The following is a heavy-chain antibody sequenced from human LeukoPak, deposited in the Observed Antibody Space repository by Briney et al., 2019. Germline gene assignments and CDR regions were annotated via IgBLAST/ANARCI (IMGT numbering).Heavy chain of an antibody. CDR1: GFTFSSYS. D-gene: IGHD5-12*01. CDR3: AREHSGYDFPGRDYYYMDV. CDR2: IKQDGDEK. V-gene: IGHV3-7*01. J-gene: IGHJ6*03. Sequence: GGSLRLSCAASGFTFSSYSMNWVRQAPGKGLEWVANIKQDGDEKYYADSVKGRFTISRDNGKNSLYLQMNSLRAEDTAVYYCAREHSGYDFPGRDYYYMDVWGKGTTVTVSS.